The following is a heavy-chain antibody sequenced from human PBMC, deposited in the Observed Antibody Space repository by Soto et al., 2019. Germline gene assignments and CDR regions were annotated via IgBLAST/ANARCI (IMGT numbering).Heavy chain of an antibody. D-gene: IGHD5-18*01. CDR3: ARDPPRVATAMVMFDF. V-gene: IGHV6-1*01. J-gene: IGHJ4*02. CDR2: AYYRSMWYN. Sequence: SQTLSLTCAISGDRVSSNRAAWNWIRQSPSRGLEWLGRAYYRSMWYNEYAESVKRRITINPDTSKNHFTLQLNSVTTEDTAVYYCARDPPRVATAMVMFDFWGQGTLVTVSS. CDR1: GDRVSSNRAA.